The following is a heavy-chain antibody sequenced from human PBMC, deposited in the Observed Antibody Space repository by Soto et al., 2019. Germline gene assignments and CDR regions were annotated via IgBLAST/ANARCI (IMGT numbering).Heavy chain of an antibody. V-gene: IGHV3-23*01. CDR1: GFTFSSYA. D-gene: IGHD3-3*01. CDR3: AKELGGYDFWSGYLGYYYYYYGMDV. J-gene: IGHJ6*02. CDR2: ISGSGGST. Sequence: GGSLRLSCAASGFTFSSYAMSWGRQAPGKGLEWVSAISGSGGSTYYADSVKGRFTISRDNSKNTLYLQMNSLRAEATTVDYFAKELGGYDFWSGYLGYYYYYYGMDVWGQGTTVTVSS.